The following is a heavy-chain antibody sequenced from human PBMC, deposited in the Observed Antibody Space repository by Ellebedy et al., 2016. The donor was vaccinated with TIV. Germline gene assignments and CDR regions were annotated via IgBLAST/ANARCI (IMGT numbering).Heavy chain of an antibody. CDR1: GFTFSSYN. CDR2: VSSSSNYI. CDR3: ARGDSSSWYRVVHYYYGMDV. Sequence: GESLKISCAASGFTFSSYNMNWVRQAPGKGLEWVSAVSSSSNYIYYADSVKGRFTISRDKAKNSLYLHMNSLRGEDTAVYYCARGDSSSWYRVVHYYYGMDVWGQGTTVTVSS. D-gene: IGHD6-13*01. J-gene: IGHJ6*02. V-gene: IGHV3-21*01.